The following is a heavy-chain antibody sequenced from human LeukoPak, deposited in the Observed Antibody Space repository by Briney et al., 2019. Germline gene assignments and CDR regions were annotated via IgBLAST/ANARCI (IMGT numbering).Heavy chain of an antibody. V-gene: IGHV4-34*01. J-gene: IGHJ4*02. D-gene: IGHD5-24*01. Sequence: ESLRLSCAASGFTFSNFWMTWIRQPPGKGLDWIGEINHSGSTNYNPSLTSRVSMSVKTSENQFSLKLTSLTAADTAIYYCARYRGGGYNYLDFWGQGTPVTVSS. CDR2: INHSGST. CDR3: ARYRGGGYNYLDF. CDR1: GFTFSNFW.